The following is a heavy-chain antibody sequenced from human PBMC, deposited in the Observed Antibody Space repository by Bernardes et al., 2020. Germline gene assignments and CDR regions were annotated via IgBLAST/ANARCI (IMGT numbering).Heavy chain of an antibody. D-gene: IGHD3-9*01. V-gene: IGHV3-48*02. J-gene: IGHJ4*02. CDR2: IRRGGTDI. CDR1: GFVFTAFP. CDR3: ARDHDWAFDS. Sequence: GGSLRLSCVASGFVFTAFPMNWVLQAPGKGLEWISHIRRGGTDIHYADSVKGRFTISRDDARNSLFLQMNSLRDEDTAVYYCARDHDWAFDSWGQGTLVTVSS.